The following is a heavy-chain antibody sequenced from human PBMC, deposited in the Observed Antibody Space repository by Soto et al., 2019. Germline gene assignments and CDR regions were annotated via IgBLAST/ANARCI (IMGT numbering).Heavy chain of an antibody. D-gene: IGHD3-16*02. J-gene: IGHJ4*02. V-gene: IGHV4-59*01. CDR1: GGSISSYY. Sequence: SETLSLTCTVSGGSISSYYWSWIRQPPGKGLEWIGYIYYSGSTNYNPSLKSRVTISVDTSKNQFSLKLSSVTAADTAVYYCARMITFGGVIASFDYWGQGTLVTVSS. CDR2: IYYSGST. CDR3: ARMITFGGVIASFDY.